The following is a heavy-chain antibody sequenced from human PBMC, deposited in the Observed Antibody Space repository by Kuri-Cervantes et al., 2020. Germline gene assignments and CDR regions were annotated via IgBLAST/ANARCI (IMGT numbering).Heavy chain of an antibody. CDR3: ARVQTTNYYGFYYGMDA. CDR1: GFTVSSNY. D-gene: IGHD3-10*01. CDR2: IYSGGST. Sequence: GESLKISCAASGFTVSSNYMSWVRQAPGKGLEWVSVIYSGGSTYYADSVKGRFTISRDNPKNTLYLQMNSLRAEDTAVYYCARVQTTNYYGFYYGMDAWGQGTTVTVSS. V-gene: IGHV3-53*01. J-gene: IGHJ6*02.